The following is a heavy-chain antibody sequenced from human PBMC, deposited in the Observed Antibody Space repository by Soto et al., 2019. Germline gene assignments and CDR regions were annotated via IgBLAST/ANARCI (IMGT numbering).Heavy chain of an antibody. Sequence: SETLSLTCSVSGDTLSSSGSFWGWIRQPPGKGLEWIGSIYYSGSAYYNPSLKSRVTISVDTSKNLFSLKLSSVGAADTAVYYCVRHDRSSGCCYFSDHWGQGNLVTVSS. CDR2: IYYSGSA. CDR1: GDTLSSSGSF. J-gene: IGHJ5*02. V-gene: IGHV4-39*01. D-gene: IGHD2-15*01. CDR3: VRHDRSSGCCYFSDH.